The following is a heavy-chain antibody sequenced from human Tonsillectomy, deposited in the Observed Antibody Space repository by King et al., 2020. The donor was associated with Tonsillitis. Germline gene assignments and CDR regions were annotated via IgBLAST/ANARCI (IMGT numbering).Heavy chain of an antibody. CDR1: GGSISGNGDY. CDR3: ARHEAVFFYFGSTSYYNPRGWFDS. V-gene: IGHV4-39*07. Sequence: QLQESGPGLVKPSETLSLTCNVSGGSISGNGDYWGWIRQSPGKGLEWIGSVYEDWTTHYSPSLKSRVTLSIDTSQSRFFLTLNSMTAADTAVYYCARHEAVFFYFGSTSYYNPRGWFDSWGQGTLVPVSS. J-gene: IGHJ5*01. D-gene: IGHD3-10*01. CDR2: VYEDWTT.